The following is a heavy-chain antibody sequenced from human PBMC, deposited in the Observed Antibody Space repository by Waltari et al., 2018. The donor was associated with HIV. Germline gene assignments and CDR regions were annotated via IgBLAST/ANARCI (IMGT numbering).Heavy chain of an antibody. V-gene: IGHV4-34*01. J-gene: IGHJ5*02. CDR3: ARDAFYDYIWGSYRLRLGWFDP. D-gene: IGHD3-16*02. CDR2: INHSGST. Sequence: QVQLQQWGAGLLKPSETLSLTCAVYGGSFSGYYWSWIRQPPGTGLEWIGEINHSGSTNYNPSLKSRVTISVDTSKNQFSLKLSSVTAADTAVYYCARDAFYDYIWGSYRLRLGWFDPWGQGTLVTVSS. CDR1: GGSFSGYY.